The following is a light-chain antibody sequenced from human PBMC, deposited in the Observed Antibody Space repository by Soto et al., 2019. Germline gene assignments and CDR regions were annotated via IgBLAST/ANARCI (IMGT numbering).Light chain of an antibody. J-gene: IGLJ2*01. CDR3: CSYAGDGSYVI. CDR2: DDR. V-gene: IGLV3-21*02. Sequence: SYVLTQPPSVSVAPGQTARITCGGHNIGGQSVHWYQQKPGQAPVLVVYDDRDRPSGIPERFSGSKSGNTASLTISGLQAEDEADYYCCSYAGDGSYVIFGGGTKLTVL. CDR1: NIGGQS.